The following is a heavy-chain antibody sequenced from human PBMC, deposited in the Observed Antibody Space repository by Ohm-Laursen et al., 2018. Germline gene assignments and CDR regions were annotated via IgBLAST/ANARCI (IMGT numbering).Heavy chain of an antibody. CDR1: GGSISSSSYY. J-gene: IGHJ4*02. CDR2: MYYSGNT. CDR3: ATSNNWYYFDY. D-gene: IGHD6-13*01. V-gene: IGHV4-39*01. Sequence: TLSLTCTVSGGSISSSSYYWGWIRQPPGKGLEWIGGMYYSGNTYYNPSLKSRVTIAVDTSKNRFSLKLSSVTAADTSVYYCATSNNWYYFDYWGQGTLVTVSS.